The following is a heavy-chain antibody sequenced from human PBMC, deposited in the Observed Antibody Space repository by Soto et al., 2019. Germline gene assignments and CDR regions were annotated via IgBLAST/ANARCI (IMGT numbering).Heavy chain of an antibody. CDR3: ARDPLYYDILTGYRSPHFDY. CDR1: GFTFRSYS. CDR2: ISSSSSYI. Sequence: GGSLRLSCAASGFTFRSYSMNWVRQAPGKGLEWVSSISSSSSYIYYADSVKGRFTISRDNAKNSLYLQMSSLRAEDTAVYYCARDPLYYDILTGYRSPHFDYWGQGTLVTVSS. D-gene: IGHD3-9*01. J-gene: IGHJ4*02. V-gene: IGHV3-21*01.